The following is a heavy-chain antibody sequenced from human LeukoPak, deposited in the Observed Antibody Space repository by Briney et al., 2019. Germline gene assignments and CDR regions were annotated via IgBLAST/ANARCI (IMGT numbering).Heavy chain of an antibody. CDR2: IYYSGST. V-gene: IGHV4-59*01. CDR3: ARAKGWMLLYYYYGMDV. CDR1: GGSISSYY. Sequence: NPSETLSLTCTVSGGSISSYYWSWIRQPPGKGLEWIGYIYYSGSTNYNPSLKSRVTISVDTSKNQFSLKLSSVTAADTAVYYCARAKGWMLLYYYYGMDVWGQGTPVTVSS. J-gene: IGHJ6*02. D-gene: IGHD6-19*01.